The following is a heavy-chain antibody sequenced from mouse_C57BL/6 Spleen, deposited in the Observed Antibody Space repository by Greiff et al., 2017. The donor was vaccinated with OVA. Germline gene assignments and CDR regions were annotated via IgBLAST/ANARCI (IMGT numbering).Heavy chain of an antibody. CDR1: GFTFSSYA. CDR2: ISSGGDYI. D-gene: IGHD3-1*01. Sequence: EVKLVESGEGLVKPGGSLKLSCAASGFTFSSYAMSWVRQTPEKRLEWVAYISSGGDYIYYADTVKGRFTISRDNARNTLYLQMSSLKSEDTAMYYCTRKYGLGYYFDYWGQGTTLTVSS. CDR3: TRKYGLGYYFDY. J-gene: IGHJ2*01. V-gene: IGHV5-9-1*02.